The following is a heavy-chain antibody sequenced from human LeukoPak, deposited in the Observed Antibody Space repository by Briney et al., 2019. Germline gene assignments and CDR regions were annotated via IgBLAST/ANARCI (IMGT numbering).Heavy chain of an antibody. CDR1: GGTFSSYA. CDR2: IIPIFGTA. V-gene: IGHV1-69*13. CDR3: ARAGYSGSYYSVDY. Sequence: SVNVSCKASGGTFSSYAISWVRQAPGQGLEWMGGIIPIFGTANYAQKFQGRVTITADEATSTAYMELSSLRSEDTAVYYCARAGYSGSYYSVDYWGQGTLVTVSS. D-gene: IGHD1-26*01. J-gene: IGHJ4*02.